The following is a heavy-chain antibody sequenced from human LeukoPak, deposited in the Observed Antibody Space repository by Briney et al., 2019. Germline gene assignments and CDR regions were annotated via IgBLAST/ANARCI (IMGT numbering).Heavy chain of an antibody. V-gene: IGHV4-59*01. CDR2: IHYSGST. CDR3: ARFLVRLYYEFWSGDAFDI. Sequence: SETLSLTCTVSGVSISSYYWSWIRQPPGKGLEWIGDIHYSGSTNYNPSLKSRVTISVDTSKNQFSLKLSSVTAADTAVYYCARFLVRLYYEFWSGDAFDIWGQGTMVTVSS. CDR1: GVSISSYY. D-gene: IGHD3-3*01. J-gene: IGHJ3*02.